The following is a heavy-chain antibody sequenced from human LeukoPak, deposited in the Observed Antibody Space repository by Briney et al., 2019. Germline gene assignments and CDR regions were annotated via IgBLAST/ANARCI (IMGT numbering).Heavy chain of an antibody. CDR2: IIPIFGTA. J-gene: IGHJ3*02. D-gene: IGHD3-22*01. V-gene: IGHV1-69*13. CDR1: GGTFSSYA. Sequence: SVKVSCKASGGTFSSYAISWVRQAPGQELEWMGGIIPIFGTANYAQKFQGRVTITADESTSTAYMELSSLRSEDTAVYYCARANYYDSSGWEADAFDIWGQGTMVTVSS. CDR3: ARANYYDSSGWEADAFDI.